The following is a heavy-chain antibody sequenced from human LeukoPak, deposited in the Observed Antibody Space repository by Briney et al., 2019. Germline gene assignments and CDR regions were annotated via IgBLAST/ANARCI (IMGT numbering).Heavy chain of an antibody. CDR2: INHSGST. V-gene: IGHV4-34*01. CDR1: GGSFSGYY. CDR3: ARVVGAMAYYYYGMDV. D-gene: IGHD5-18*01. Sequence: SETLSLTCAVYGGSFSGYYWSRIRQPPGKGLEWIGEINHSGSTNYNPSLKSRVTISVDTSKNQFSLKLSSVTAADTAVYYCARVVGAMAYYYYGMDVWGQGTTVTVSS. J-gene: IGHJ6*02.